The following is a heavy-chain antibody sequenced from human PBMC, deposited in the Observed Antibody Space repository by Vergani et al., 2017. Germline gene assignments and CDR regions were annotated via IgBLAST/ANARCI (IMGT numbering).Heavy chain of an antibody. J-gene: IGHJ6*03. D-gene: IGHD1-1*01. Sequence: QVQLVQSGAEVKKPGASVKVSCKASGYTFTGYYMHCVRQAPGQGLEWMGWINPNSGGTNYAQKFQGRVTMTRDTSISTAYMELSRLRSDDTAVYYCARVLQLERRGDYYYMDGWGKGTTVTVSS. CDR1: GYTFTGYY. V-gene: IGHV1-2*02. CDR3: ARVLQLERRGDYYYMDG. CDR2: INPNSGGT.